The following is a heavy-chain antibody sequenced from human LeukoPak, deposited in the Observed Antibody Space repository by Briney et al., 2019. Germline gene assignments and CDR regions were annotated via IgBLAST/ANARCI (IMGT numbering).Heavy chain of an antibody. CDR3: ARVLGAMMVAFDI. J-gene: IGHJ3*02. D-gene: IGHD3-22*01. V-gene: IGHV3-48*03. CDR2: ISSSGSTI. CDR1: GFTFSSYE. Sequence: PGGSLRLSCAASGFTFSSYEMNWVRQAPGKGLEWVSYISSSGSTIYYADSVKGRFTISRDNAKNSLYLQMNSLRAEDTAVYYCARVLGAMMVAFDIWGQGTMVTVSS.